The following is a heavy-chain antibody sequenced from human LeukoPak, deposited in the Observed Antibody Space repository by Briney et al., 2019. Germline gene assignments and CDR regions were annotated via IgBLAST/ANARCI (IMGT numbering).Heavy chain of an antibody. Sequence: SETPSLTCAVYGGSFSGYYWSWIRQPPGKGLEWIGEINHSGSTNYNPSLKSRVTISVDTSKNQFSLKLSSVTAADTAVYYCARSSSGWHNFDYWGQGTLVTVSS. CDR2: INHSGST. CDR1: GGSFSGYY. CDR3: ARSSSGWHNFDY. V-gene: IGHV4-34*01. J-gene: IGHJ4*02. D-gene: IGHD6-19*01.